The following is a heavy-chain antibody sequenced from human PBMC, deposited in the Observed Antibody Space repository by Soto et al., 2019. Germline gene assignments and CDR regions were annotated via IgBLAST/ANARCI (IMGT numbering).Heavy chain of an antibody. CDR2: IYYSGST. Sequence: SETLSLTCTVSGGSISSYYWSWIRQPPGKGLEWIGYIYYSGSTNYNPSLKSRVTISVDTSKNQFSLKLSSVTAADTAVYYCASGQYYDFWSGNRPAEYFQHWGQGTLVTVSS. D-gene: IGHD3-3*01. CDR1: GGSISSYY. V-gene: IGHV4-59*01. CDR3: ASGQYYDFWSGNRPAEYFQH. J-gene: IGHJ1*01.